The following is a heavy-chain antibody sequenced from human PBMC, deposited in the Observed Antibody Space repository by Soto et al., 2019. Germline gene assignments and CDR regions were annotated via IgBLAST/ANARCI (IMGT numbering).Heavy chain of an antibody. CDR3: ARYGVAAFYYYYGMDV. D-gene: IGHD2-15*01. J-gene: IGHJ6*02. Sequence: SQPLRLPWTVVDGYIGNLCWSCIRKHKGKGLEWIGYIYYSGSTNYNPSLKSRVTISVDTSKNQFSLKLSSVTAADTAVYYCARYGVAAFYYYYGMDVWGQGTTVTVSS. V-gene: IGHV4-59*11. CDR1: DGYIGNLC. CDR2: IYYSGST.